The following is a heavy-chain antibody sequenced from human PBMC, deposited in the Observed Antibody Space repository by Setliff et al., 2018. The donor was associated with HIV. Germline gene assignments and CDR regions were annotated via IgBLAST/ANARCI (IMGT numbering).Heavy chain of an antibody. Sequence: ASVKVSCKASGHTFSNSDIHWVRRATGQGLEWMGWMSPNSGNAGYAQKFQGRVSMTRNTSISTAYMELSSLRSEDTAVYYCARVGSYWTQFDYWGQGTLVTVSS. CDR2: MSPNSGNA. J-gene: IGHJ4*01. CDR3: ARVGSYWTQFDY. V-gene: IGHV1-8*01. D-gene: IGHD2-15*01. CDR1: GHTFSNSD.